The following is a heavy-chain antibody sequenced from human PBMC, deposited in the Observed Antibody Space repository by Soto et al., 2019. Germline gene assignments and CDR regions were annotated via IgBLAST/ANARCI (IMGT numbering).Heavy chain of an antibody. CDR3: AGVLGNYDYVWGSYRYNDAFDF. CDR2: INHSGST. J-gene: IGHJ3*01. D-gene: IGHD3-16*02. CDR1: GGSFSGYY. V-gene: IGHV4-34*01. Sequence: QVQLQQWGAGLLKPSETLSLTCAVYGGSFSGYYWSWIRQPPGKGLEWIGEINHSGSTNYNPSLKMRGTKSVDMAKNQVSLNLSFVTASDTAVYYCAGVLGNYDYVWGSYRYNDAFDFWGQRTMVTVSS.